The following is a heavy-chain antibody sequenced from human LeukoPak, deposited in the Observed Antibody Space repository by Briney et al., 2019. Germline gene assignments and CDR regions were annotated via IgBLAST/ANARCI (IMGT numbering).Heavy chain of an antibody. Sequence: PGGSLRLSCAASGFTFSNYAMSWVRQAPGKGLEWVSAISGSGGSTYYADSVKGRLTISRDNSKNTLYLQMNSLRAEDTAVYYCANRGEDNYFDYWGQGTLVTVSS. V-gene: IGHV3-23*01. CDR1: GFTFSNYA. J-gene: IGHJ4*02. D-gene: IGHD3-10*01. CDR3: ANRGEDNYFDY. CDR2: ISGSGGST.